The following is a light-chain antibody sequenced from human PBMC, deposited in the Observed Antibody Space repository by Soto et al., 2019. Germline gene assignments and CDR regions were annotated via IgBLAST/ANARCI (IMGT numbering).Light chain of an antibody. CDR2: GNS. CDR3: QSYDSSLSGPL. J-gene: IGLJ2*01. Sequence: QSVLTQPPSVSGAPGQRVTLSCTGSSSNIGAGYDVHGYQQLPGTAPKLLIYGNSNRPSGVPDRLSGSKSGTPAALAITGLQAEDEADYYCQSYDSSLSGPLFGGGTKLTVL. CDR1: SSNIGAGYD. V-gene: IGLV1-40*01.